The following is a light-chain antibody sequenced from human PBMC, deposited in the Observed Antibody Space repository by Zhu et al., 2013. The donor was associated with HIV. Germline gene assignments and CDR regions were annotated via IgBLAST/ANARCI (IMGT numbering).Light chain of an antibody. V-gene: IGKV3-20*01. CDR2: GAS. Sequence: EVVLTQSPGTLSLSPGERATLSCRASQSVSINHLAWYQQKPGQAPRLLFYGASNRATGIPDRFSGSGSGTDFTLTISRLEPEDFAVYHCQQYGHSPCSFGQGTKLEIK. CDR3: QQYGHSPCS. J-gene: IGKJ2*04. CDR1: QSVSINH.